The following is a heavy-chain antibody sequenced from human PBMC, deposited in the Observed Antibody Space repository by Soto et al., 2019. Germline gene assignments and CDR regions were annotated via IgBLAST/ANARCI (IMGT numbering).Heavy chain of an antibody. V-gene: IGHV1-18*01. CDR3: ARVYGGWFDP. CDR2: ISAYNGNT. CDR1: CYTFTSYG. Sequence: GASVKVSCKASCYTFTSYGISWGRQAPGQGLERMGWISAYNGNTNYAQKLQGRVTMTTDTSTSTAYMELRSLRSDDTAVYYCARVYGGWFDPWGQGTLVTVSS. D-gene: IGHD2-8*01. J-gene: IGHJ5*02.